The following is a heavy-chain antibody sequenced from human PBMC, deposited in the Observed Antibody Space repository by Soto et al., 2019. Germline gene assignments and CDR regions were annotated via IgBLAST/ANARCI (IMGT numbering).Heavy chain of an antibody. CDR3: ARDMTTVTKDAFDI. CDR1: GGSISSYY. J-gene: IGHJ3*02. CDR2: IYYSGST. D-gene: IGHD4-17*01. V-gene: IGHV4-59*01. Sequence: SETLSLTCTVSGGSISSYYWSWIRQPPGKGLEWIGYIYYSGSTNYNPSLKSRVTISVDTSKNQFSPKLSSVTAADTAVYYCARDMTTVTKDAFDIWGQGTMVTVSS.